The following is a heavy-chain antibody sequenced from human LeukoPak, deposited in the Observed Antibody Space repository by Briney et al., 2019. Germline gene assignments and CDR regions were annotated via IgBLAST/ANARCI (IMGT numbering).Heavy chain of an antibody. CDR2: ISWNSGSI. D-gene: IGHD3-22*01. Sequence: GRSLRLSCAASGFTFDDYAMHWVRQAPGKGLEWVSGISWNSGSIGYADSVKGRFTISRDNAKNSLYLQMNSLRAEDTALYYCAKGTKYYDSSGPLDYWGQGTLVTVSS. CDR1: GFTFDDYA. V-gene: IGHV3-9*01. CDR3: AKGTKYYDSSGPLDY. J-gene: IGHJ4*02.